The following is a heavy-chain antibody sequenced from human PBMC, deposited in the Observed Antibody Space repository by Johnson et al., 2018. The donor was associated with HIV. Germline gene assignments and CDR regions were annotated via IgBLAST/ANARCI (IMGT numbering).Heavy chain of an antibody. J-gene: IGHJ3*01. D-gene: IGHD2-2*01. V-gene: IGHV3-30*04. CDR1: GFTFSTYT. CDR3: VRDHQP. CDR2: ISYDGSNK. Sequence: QVQLVESGGGVVQPGRSLRLSCAASGFTFSTYTLHWVRLAPGKGLEWVAVISYDGSNKYYADSVKGRFTISRDNAKNSLYLQMNSLRGEDTAVYYCVRDHQPWGQGTMVIVSS.